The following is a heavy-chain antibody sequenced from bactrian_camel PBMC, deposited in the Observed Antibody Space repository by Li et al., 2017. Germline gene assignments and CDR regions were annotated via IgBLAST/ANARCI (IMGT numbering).Heavy chain of an antibody. V-gene: IGHV3-2*01. CDR1: GFPFSSYY. J-gene: IGHJ4*01. Sequence: HVQLVESGGGLVQPGGSLRLSCEVSGFPFSSYYMSWVRQAPGKGLEWVSGIYRDGTHTYYADSVKGRSTISRDNAKNTVYLQMNSLKSEDTALYYCATTAGTWAQTYWGQGTQVTVS. CDR2: IYRDGTHT. D-gene: IGHD1*01. CDR3: ATTAGTWAQTY.